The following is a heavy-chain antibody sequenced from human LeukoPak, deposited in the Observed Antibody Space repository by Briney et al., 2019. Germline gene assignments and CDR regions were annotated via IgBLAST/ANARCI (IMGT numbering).Heavy chain of an antibody. CDR2: INHSGST. CDR3: AREIGYGSGSYYYFDY. Sequence: PSEALSLTCAVYGGSFSGYYWSWIRQPPGKGLEWIGEINHSGSTNYNPSLKSRVTISVDTSKNQFSLKLSSVTAADTAVYYCAREIGYGSGSYYYFDYWGQGTLVTVSS. D-gene: IGHD3-10*01. V-gene: IGHV4-34*01. CDR1: GGSFSGYY. J-gene: IGHJ4*02.